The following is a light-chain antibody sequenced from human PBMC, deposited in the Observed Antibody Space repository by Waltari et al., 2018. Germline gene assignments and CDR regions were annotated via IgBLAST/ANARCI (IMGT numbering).Light chain of an antibody. J-gene: IGKJ3*01. CDR3: QQFGTSPPT. V-gene: IGKV3-20*01. CDR2: RAS. Sequence: EVVLTQSPDTLSSSPGERATLSCRASQSIRSNFLAWYQQKPGQAPRLLIHRASSRATGIPDRFSGSGSGADFSLTISWLEPEDFAVYYCQQFGTSPPTFGPGTRVDVK. CDR1: QSIRSNF.